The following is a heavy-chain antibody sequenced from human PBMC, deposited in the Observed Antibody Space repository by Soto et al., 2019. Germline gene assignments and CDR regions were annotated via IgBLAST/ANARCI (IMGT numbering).Heavy chain of an antibody. J-gene: IGHJ4*02. D-gene: IGHD3-16*01. CDR3: ARDPWAADY. Sequence: GGSVGLSFAPSGVTVSTKYMSWVRQAPGKGLEWVSVIYSGGSTFYADSVRGRFTISRDNSKNTVNLQMNSLRAEDTAVYYCARDPWAADYWGQGT. V-gene: IGHV3-66*01. CDR1: GVTVSTKY. CDR2: IYSGGST.